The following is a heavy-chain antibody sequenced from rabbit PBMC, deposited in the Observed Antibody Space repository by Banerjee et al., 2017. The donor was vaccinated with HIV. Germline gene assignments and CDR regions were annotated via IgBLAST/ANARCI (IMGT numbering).Heavy chain of an antibody. Sequence: QEQLEESGGDLVKPEGSLTLTCTASGFSFSSSYWINWVRQAPGKGLEWIACIDTGSSGSTLYASWAKGRFTISKTSSTTVTLQMTSLTAADTATYFCARDVISANYPIFELWGPGTLVT. CDR3: ARDVISANYPIFEL. D-gene: IGHD1-1*01. CDR2: IDTGSSGST. J-gene: IGHJ4*01. V-gene: IGHV1S45*01. CDR1: GFSFSSSYW.